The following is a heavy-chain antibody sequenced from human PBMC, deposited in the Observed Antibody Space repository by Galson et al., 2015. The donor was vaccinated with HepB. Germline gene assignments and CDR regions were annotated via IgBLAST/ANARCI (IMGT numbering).Heavy chain of an antibody. CDR1: GYTFTSYG. CDR3: ARPYDFWSGYYSRGALDY. Sequence: SVKVSCKASGYTFTSYGISWVRQAPGQGLEWMGWISSYNGNTNYAKKLQGRVTMTTDTSTSTAYMELRSLRSDDTAVYYCARPYDFWSGYYSRGALDYWGQGTLVTVSS. V-gene: IGHV1-18*01. D-gene: IGHD3-3*01. J-gene: IGHJ4*02. CDR2: ISSYNGNT.